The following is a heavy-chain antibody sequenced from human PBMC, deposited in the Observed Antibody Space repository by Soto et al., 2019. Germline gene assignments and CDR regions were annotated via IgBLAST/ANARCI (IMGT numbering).Heavy chain of an antibody. Sequence: QVQLQESGPGLVKPSGTLSLTCAVSGDSISSSNWWSWVRQPPGKGLEWIGEIYHSGSTNYNQSLKSRVTISVDKSKNQVYLTLNSVTAADTAVYYCARHSGSYFRDYWGQGTLVTVSS. J-gene: IGHJ4*02. CDR3: ARHSGSYFRDY. CDR1: GDSISSSNW. CDR2: IYHSGST. V-gene: IGHV4-4*02. D-gene: IGHD1-26*01.